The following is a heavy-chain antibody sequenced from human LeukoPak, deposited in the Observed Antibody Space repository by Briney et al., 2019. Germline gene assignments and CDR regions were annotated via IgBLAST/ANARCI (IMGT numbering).Heavy chain of an antibody. D-gene: IGHD6-19*01. V-gene: IGHV4-39*01. CDR2: ISYSGST. Sequence: SETLSLTCTVSGGSISSNSYSWGWVRPPPGKGLEWIASISYSGSTYDNPSVKSRVTISLDTSKKQFSLKLSSVPAADTAIYYYARPGGSAWSYFDYWGQGTLVTVSS. J-gene: IGHJ4*02. CDR3: ARPGGSAWSYFDY. CDR1: GGSISSNSYS.